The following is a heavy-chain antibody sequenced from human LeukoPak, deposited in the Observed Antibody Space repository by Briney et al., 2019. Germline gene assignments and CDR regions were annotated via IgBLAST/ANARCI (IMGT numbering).Heavy chain of an antibody. CDR1: GSTFSSHA. D-gene: IGHD6-19*01. CDR2: ISDSGGST. Sequence: GGSLRLSCAASGSTFSSHAMSWVRQAPGKGLEWVSGISDSGGSTYYADSVKGRFTISRDNSKNTLYLQMNSLRVGDTAVYYCAKCPQWLRYYGMDVWGQGTTVTVSS. J-gene: IGHJ6*02. V-gene: IGHV3-23*01. CDR3: AKCPQWLRYYGMDV.